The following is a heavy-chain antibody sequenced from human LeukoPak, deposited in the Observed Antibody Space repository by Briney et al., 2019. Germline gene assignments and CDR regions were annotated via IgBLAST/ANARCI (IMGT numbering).Heavy chain of an antibody. CDR1: GGTFSCYA. D-gene: IGHD3-16*02. Sequence: SVKVSCKASGGTFSCYAISWVRQAPGQGLEWMGGIIPIFGTANYAQKFQGRVTITADESTSTAYMELSSLRSEDTAVYYCARDLFGIVNYGMDVWGQGTTVTVSS. CDR2: IIPIFGTA. J-gene: IGHJ6*02. V-gene: IGHV1-69*13. CDR3: ARDLFGIVNYGMDV.